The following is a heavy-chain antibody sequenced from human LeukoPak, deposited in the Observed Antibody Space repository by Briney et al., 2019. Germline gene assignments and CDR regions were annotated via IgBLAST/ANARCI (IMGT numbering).Heavy chain of an antibody. Sequence: SETLSLTCTVSGGSISSGSYYWSWIRQPAGKGLEWLGRIYTSGSTNYNPSLKSRVTISVDTSKNQYSLKLSSVTAADTAVYYCARVASGGFFEWFDYWGQGTLVTVSS. J-gene: IGHJ4*02. D-gene: IGHD3-3*01. CDR3: ARVASGGFFEWFDY. CDR2: IYTSGST. V-gene: IGHV4-61*02. CDR1: GGSISSGSYY.